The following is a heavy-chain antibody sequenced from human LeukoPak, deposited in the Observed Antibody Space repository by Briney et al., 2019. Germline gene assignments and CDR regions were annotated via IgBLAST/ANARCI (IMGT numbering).Heavy chain of an antibody. CDR1: GDSVSSNSAA. V-gene: IGHV6-1*01. Sequence: SQTLSLTCAISGDSVSSNSAAWNWIRQSPSRGLEWLGRTYYRSKWYHGYAVSVKSRITISPDTSKNRFPLQLNSVIPEDTAVYYCARSFDGYVDYWGQGTLVTVSS. CDR3: ARSFDGYVDY. CDR2: TYYRSKWYH. J-gene: IGHJ4*02. D-gene: IGHD3-9*01.